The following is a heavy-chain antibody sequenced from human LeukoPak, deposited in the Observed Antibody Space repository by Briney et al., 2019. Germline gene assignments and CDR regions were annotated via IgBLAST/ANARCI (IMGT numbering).Heavy chain of an antibody. CDR2: ISPSGGST. Sequence: ASVKVSCKAFGYTFTSNYMHWVRQAPGQGPEWMGVISPSGGSTTYAQKFQGRVTITADKSTSTAYMELSSLRSEDTAVYYCADGSSGYFLSYWGQGTLVTVSS. J-gene: IGHJ4*02. D-gene: IGHD3-22*01. CDR3: ADGSSGYFLSY. V-gene: IGHV1-46*01. CDR1: GYTFTSNY.